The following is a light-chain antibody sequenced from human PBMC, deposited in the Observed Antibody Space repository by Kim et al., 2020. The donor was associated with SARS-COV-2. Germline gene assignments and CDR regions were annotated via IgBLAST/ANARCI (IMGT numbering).Light chain of an antibody. J-gene: IGKJ4*01. CDR3: QQYGTTPLT. CDR2: GAS. CDR1: RSISSAL. Sequence: SPGEAATLSCRASRSISSALLAWYQQRPGEAPRLLMSGASIRATGIPDRFSGSGSGTDFTLTISRLETDDFAVYYCQQYGTTPLTFGGGTKVDIK. V-gene: IGKV3-20*01.